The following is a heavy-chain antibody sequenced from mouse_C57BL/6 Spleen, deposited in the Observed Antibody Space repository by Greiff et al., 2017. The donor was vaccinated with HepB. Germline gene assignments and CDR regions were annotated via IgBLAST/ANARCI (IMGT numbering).Heavy chain of an antibody. Sequence: VQGVESGPGLVAPSQSLSITCTVSGFSLTSYAISWVRQPPGKGLEWLGVIWTGGGTNYNSALKSRLSISKDNSKSQVFLKMNSLQTDDTARYYCARNTYYSNYGYAMDYWGQGTSVTVSS. D-gene: IGHD2-5*01. CDR2: IWTGGGT. J-gene: IGHJ4*01. CDR3: ARNTYYSNYGYAMDY. V-gene: IGHV2-9-1*01. CDR1: GFSLTSYA.